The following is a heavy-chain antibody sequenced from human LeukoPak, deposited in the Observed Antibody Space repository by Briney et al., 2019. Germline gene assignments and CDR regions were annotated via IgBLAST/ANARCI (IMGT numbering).Heavy chain of an antibody. CDR2: IKNDGSTT. CDR1: GFTFSSYW. CDR3: ARDWDSSADY. Sequence: PGGSLRLSCAASGFTFSSYWMHWVRQGPGKGLVGVSRIKNDGSTTSYADSVKGRFTIFRDNAKNTLYLQMNSLRAEDTAVYYCARDWDSSADYWGQGTLVSLSS. V-gene: IGHV3-74*01. D-gene: IGHD3-22*01. J-gene: IGHJ4*02.